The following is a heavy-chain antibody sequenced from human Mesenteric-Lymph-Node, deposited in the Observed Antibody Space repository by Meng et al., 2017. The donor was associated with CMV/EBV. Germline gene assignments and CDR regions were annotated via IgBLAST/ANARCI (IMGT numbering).Heavy chain of an antibody. CDR3: ARDYGDHAYHFDY. D-gene: IGHD4-17*01. CDR1: GYTFTSYD. J-gene: IGHJ4*02. V-gene: IGHV1-8*02. Sequence: ASVKVSCKASGYTFTSYDINWVRQATGQGLEWMGWMNPNSGNTGYAQKFQGRVTMTTDTSTSTAYMELRSLRSDDTAVYYCARDYGDHAYHFDYWGQGTLVTVSS. CDR2: MNPNSGNT.